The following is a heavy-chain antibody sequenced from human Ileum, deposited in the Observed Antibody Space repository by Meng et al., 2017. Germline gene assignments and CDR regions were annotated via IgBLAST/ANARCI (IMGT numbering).Heavy chain of an antibody. CDR3: ARVSYNKGSPKFDS. D-gene: IGHD1-14*01. CDR2: IYESGTT. V-gene: IGHV4-4*02. J-gene: IGHJ4*02. CDR1: GDSIRNGNW. Sequence: VQVEEPGPGLVQPSETLSTSCAVSGDSIRNGNWWSWVRQPPGKGLEWIGEIYESGTTNYNPSLKSRVTISVDKSKNEFSLKLSSVTAADTALYYCARVSYNKGSPKFDSWGQGTLVTVSS.